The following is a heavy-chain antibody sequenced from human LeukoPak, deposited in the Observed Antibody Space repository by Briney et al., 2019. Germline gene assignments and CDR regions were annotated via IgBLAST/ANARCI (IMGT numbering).Heavy chain of an antibody. CDR1: GFTFSNYG. D-gene: IGHD3-10*01. CDR3: AKDVGSGSGRLNYFAH. J-gene: IGHJ4*02. CDR2: ISYDAVNK. V-gene: IGHV3-30*18. Sequence: GGSLRLSCAASGFTFSNYGMHWVRQAPGKGLEWVAVISYDAVNKYYAGSVRGRFTTSRDNSKNTLYLQMNSLRADDTAMYYFAKDVGSGSGRLNYFAHWGQGTLLSVSS.